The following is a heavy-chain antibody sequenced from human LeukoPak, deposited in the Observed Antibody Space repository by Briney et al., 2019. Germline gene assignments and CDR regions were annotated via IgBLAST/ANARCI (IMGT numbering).Heavy chain of an antibody. D-gene: IGHD3-22*01. V-gene: IGHV4-59*12. CDR2: IHYSGST. CDR3: AREIYYDSSAYDY. CDR1: GGSMNRNY. Sequence: KPSETLSLTCNVSGGSMNRNYWSWIRQPPGKGLEWIGYIHYSGSTNYNPSLKSRVIMSVDTSKNQFSLKLSSLTAADTAIYYCAREIYYDSSAYDYWGQGTLVTVSS. J-gene: IGHJ4*02.